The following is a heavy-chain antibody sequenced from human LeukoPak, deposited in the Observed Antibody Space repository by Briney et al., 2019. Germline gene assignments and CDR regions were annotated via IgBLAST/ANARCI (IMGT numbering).Heavy chain of an antibody. CDR3: ATEPYYYDSSGYLI. CDR1: GYTLTELS. CDR2: FDPEDGET. Sequence: ASVKVSCKVSGYTLTELSMHWVRQAPGKGLEWMGGFDPEDGETIYAQKFQGRVTMTEDTSTDTAYMELSSLRSEDTAVYYCATEPYYYDSSGYLIWGQRRMVTVSS. V-gene: IGHV1-24*01. D-gene: IGHD3-22*01. J-gene: IGHJ3*02.